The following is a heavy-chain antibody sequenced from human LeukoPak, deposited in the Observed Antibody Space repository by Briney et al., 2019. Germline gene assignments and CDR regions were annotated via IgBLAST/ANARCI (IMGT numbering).Heavy chain of an antibody. J-gene: IGHJ4*02. V-gene: IGHV4-59*01. Sequence: PSETLSLTCTVSGGSISSYYWSWIRQPPGKGLEWIGYIYYSGSTNYNPSLKSRVTISVDTSKNQFSLKLSSVTAADTAVYYCARDVPPGGGYYFDYWGQGTLVTVSS. D-gene: IGHD1-14*01. CDR3: ARDVPPGGGYYFDY. CDR1: GGSISSYY. CDR2: IYYSGST.